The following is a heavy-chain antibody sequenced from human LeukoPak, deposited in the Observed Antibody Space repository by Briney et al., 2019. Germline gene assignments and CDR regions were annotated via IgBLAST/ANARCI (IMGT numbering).Heavy chain of an antibody. CDR2: ISSSSSYI. V-gene: IGHV3-21*01. CDR1: GFTFTSYA. CDR3: AGIMIRQFDY. J-gene: IGHJ4*02. D-gene: IGHD3-16*01. Sequence: GGSLRLSCAASGFTFTSYAMSWVRQAPGKGLEWVSSISSSSSYIYYADSVKGRFTISRDNAKNSLYLHMNSLRAEDTAVYYCAGIMIRQFDYWGQGTLVTVSS.